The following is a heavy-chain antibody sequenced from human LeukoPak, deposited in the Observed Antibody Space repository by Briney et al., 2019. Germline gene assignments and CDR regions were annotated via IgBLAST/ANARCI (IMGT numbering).Heavy chain of an antibody. CDR1: EFTFSSYA. V-gene: IGHV3-23*01. D-gene: IGHD3-22*01. Sequence: VGSLRLSCAASEFTFSSYAMSWVRQAPGKGLEWVSAISGSGGSTYYADSVKGRFTISRDNSKNTLYLQMNSLRAEDTAVYYCAKEAYYYDSSGYELDYWGQGTLVTVSS. CDR2: ISGSGGST. J-gene: IGHJ4*02. CDR3: AKEAYYYDSSGYELDY.